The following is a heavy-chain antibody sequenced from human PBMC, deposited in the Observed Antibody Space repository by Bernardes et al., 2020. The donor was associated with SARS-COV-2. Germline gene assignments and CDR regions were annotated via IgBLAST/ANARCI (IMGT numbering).Heavy chain of an antibody. CDR3: ARDWNWGYDY. Sequence: SETLSLTCTVSGGSISSYYWSWLRQPPGKGLEWIGDIYYSGNTNYNPSLKSRVSISVDKSKKQFSLRLRSVTTADTAVYYCARDWNWGYDYWGQGTLVTVSS. D-gene: IGHD7-27*01. J-gene: IGHJ4*02. CDR1: GGSISSYY. V-gene: IGHV4-59*01. CDR2: IYYSGNT.